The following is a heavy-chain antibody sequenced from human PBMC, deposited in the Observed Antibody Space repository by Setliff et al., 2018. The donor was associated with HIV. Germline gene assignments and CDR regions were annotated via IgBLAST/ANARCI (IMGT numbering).Heavy chain of an antibody. V-gene: IGHV4-34*01. CDR1: GGSFSDYY. Sequence: PSETLSLTCALYGGSFSDYYWSWIRQPPGMGLEWIGEVNRGRRTNYNSSLKSRVTISIDTSRNQFSLTVSSVTAADTAVYYFARAFKAFYSGSGSYYHYNYYMDVWGIGTAVTVSS. CDR2: VNRGRRT. J-gene: IGHJ6*03. CDR3: ARAFKAFYSGSGSYYHYNYYMDV. D-gene: IGHD3-10*01.